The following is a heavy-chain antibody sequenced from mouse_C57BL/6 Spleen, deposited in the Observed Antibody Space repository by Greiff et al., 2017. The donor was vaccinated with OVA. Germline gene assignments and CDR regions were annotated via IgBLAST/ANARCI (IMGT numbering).Heavy chain of an antibody. CDR2: ISSGSSTI. CDR1: GFTFSDYG. V-gene: IGHV5-17*01. Sequence: EVKVVESGGGLVKPGGSLKLSCAASGFTFSDYGMHWVRQAPEKGLEWVAYISSGSSTIYYADTVKGRFTISRDNAKNTLFLQMTSLRSEDTAMYYCARNVYDYDVNYYAMDYWGQGTSVTVSS. CDR3: ARNVYDYDVNYYAMDY. D-gene: IGHD2-4*01. J-gene: IGHJ4*01.